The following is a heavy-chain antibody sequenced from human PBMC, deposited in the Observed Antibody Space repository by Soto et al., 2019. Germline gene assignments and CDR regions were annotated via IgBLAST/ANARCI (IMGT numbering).Heavy chain of an antibody. Sequence: GGSLRLSCAASGFTFSSYGMHWVRQAPGKGLEWVAVISYDGSNKYYADSVKGRFTISRDNSKNTLYLQMNSLRAEDTAVYYCAKDAEQWLVRYYFDYWGQGTLVTVSS. CDR2: ISYDGSNK. D-gene: IGHD6-19*01. V-gene: IGHV3-30*18. J-gene: IGHJ4*02. CDR1: GFTFSSYG. CDR3: AKDAEQWLVRYYFDY.